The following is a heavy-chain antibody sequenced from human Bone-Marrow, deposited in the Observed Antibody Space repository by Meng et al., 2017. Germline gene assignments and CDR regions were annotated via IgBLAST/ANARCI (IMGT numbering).Heavy chain of an antibody. CDR1: GFTLANYG. D-gene: IGHD2-8*02. J-gene: IGHJ4*02. CDR3: VRDCCTDIGPIDS. CDR2: ISNGVENK. V-gene: IGHV3-23*01. Sequence: GESLMISCRTSGFTLANYGMGWIRQAPGKGLEWVATISNGVENKHYADSVMGRFTVSRDNSKNTVYLQLASLTAEDTAVYYCVRDCCTDIGPIDSWGQGTVVTVSS.